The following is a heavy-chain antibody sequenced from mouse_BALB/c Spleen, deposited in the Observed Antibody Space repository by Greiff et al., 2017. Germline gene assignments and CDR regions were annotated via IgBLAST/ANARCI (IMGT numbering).Heavy chain of an antibody. J-gene: IGHJ2*01. CDR2: ISSGSSTI. Sequence: EVMLVESGGGLVQPGGSRKLSCAASGFTFSSFGMHWVRQAPEKGLEWVAYISSGSSTIYYADTVKGRFTISRDNPKNTLFLQMTSLRSEDTAMYYCARSTHYYGPYYFDYWGQGTTLTVSS. CDR3: ARSTHYYGPYYFDY. CDR1: GFTFSSFG. D-gene: IGHD1-2*01. V-gene: IGHV5-17*02.